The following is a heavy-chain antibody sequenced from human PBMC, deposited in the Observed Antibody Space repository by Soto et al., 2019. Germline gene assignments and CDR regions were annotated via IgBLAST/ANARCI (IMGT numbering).Heavy chain of an antibody. J-gene: IGHJ5*02. Sequence: NPSETLSLTCTVSGGSISNYQWSWVRQPPGKRLEWIGYIYYNGTTSYNPSLKSRVTISVDMSKNHLSLTLTSVTAADTAVYYCARSFYPWGQGTLVTVSS. D-gene: IGHD3-3*01. CDR3: ARSFYP. CDR1: GGSISNYQ. CDR2: IYYNGTT. V-gene: IGHV4-59*01.